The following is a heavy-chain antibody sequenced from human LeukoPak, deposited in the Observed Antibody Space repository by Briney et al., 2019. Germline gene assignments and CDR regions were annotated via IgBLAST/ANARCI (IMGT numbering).Heavy chain of an antibody. V-gene: IGHV4-59*01. J-gene: IGHJ4*02. Sequence: TSETLSLTCTVSGGSISTYYWSWIRQSPGKGLEWIGYIYYSGSTNYNPSLKSRVTISVDTSEIQFSLKLSSVTAADTAVYYCARDRGGFGELLGYFDYWGQGTLVTVSS. CDR2: IYYSGST. CDR3: ARDRGGFGELLGYFDY. D-gene: IGHD3-10*01. CDR1: GGSISTYY.